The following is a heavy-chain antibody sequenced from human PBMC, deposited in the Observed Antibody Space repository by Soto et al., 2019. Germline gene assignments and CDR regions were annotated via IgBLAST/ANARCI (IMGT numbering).Heavy chain of an antibody. Sequence: SETLSLTCTVSGGSISSYDWSWIRQPPGKGLEWIGYIYYSGSTNYNPSLKSRVTISVDTSKNQFSLKLSSVTAADTAVDDCARDGLLDYYYGMDVWGHWTTVTVS. D-gene: IGHD1-26*01. CDR2: IYYSGST. J-gene: IGHJ6*02. V-gene: IGHV4-59*01. CDR3: ARDGLLDYYYGMDV. CDR1: GGSISSYD.